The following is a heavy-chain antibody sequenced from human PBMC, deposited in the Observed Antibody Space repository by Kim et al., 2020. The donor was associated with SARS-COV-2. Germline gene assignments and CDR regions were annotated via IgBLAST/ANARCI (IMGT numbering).Heavy chain of an antibody. V-gene: IGHV3-23*01. J-gene: IGHJ4*02. CDR3: AKKLPTGGSSWSPSFDY. Sequence: GGSLRLSCAASGFTFSNYAMSWVRQAPGKGLEWVSAVSASGISTYYADSVKGRFTISRDSSKNTLYLQMNSLRAEDTAVYFCAKKLPTGGSSWSPSFDYWGQGTQVTVSS. CDR1: GFTFSNYA. D-gene: IGHD6-13*01. CDR2: VSASGIST.